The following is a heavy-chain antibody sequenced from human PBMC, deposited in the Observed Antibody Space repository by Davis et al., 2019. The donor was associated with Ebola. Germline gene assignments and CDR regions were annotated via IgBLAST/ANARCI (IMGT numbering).Heavy chain of an antibody. CDR3: ARRHCTGTSCYVDY. CDR2: IYPGDSDT. CDR1: GYNFITYW. Sequence: GESLKISCKGSGYNFITYWIGWVRQMPGKGLEWMGIIYPGDSDTRYSPPFQGQVTISADRSISTAYLQWSSLKASDTAMYFCARRHCTGTSCYVDYWGQGTLVTVSS. J-gene: IGHJ4*02. V-gene: IGHV5-51*01. D-gene: IGHD2-2*01.